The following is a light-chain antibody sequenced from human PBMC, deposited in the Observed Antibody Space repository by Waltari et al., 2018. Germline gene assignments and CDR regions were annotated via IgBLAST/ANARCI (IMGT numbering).Light chain of an antibody. V-gene: IGKV4-1*01. CDR1: HSLLSSSNNKNY. J-gene: IGKJ2*01. CDR3: QQYFNFPPT. Sequence: DIVMTQSPDSLPVSMGERANINCKSSHSLLSSSNNKNYLAWYQQIPGQSPKLLLYWASSRESGVPDRFTGSGSGTDFTLTITSLQAEDVAIYYCQQYFNFPPTFGQGTSLESK. CDR2: WAS.